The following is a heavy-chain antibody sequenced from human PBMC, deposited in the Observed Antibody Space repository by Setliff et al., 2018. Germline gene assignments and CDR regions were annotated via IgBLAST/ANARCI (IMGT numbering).Heavy chain of an antibody. V-gene: IGHV3-23*01. CDR3: AGQGPIFGTGLIPGFDQ. Sequence: GGSLRLSCVASGITFTSYAMSWVRQAPGKGLEWVSTVSVSGDNTYYTDSVKGRFTTSRDNSKNTVSLQMSSLRGEDTAVYFCAGQGPIFGTGLIPGFDQWGQGTMVTVSS. CDR2: VSVSGDNT. CDR1: GITFTSYA. J-gene: IGHJ4*02. D-gene: IGHD3-3*01.